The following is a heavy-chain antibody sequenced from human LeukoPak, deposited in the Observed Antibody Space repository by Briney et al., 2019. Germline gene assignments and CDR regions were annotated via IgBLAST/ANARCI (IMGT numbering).Heavy chain of an antibody. CDR3: ACIVGATPDDY. CDR2: ISYDGSNK. V-gene: IGHV3-30*01. Sequence: PGGSLRLSCAASGFTFSSYAMHGVRQAPGKGLEWVAVISYDGSNKYYADSVKGRFTISRDNSKNTLYPQMNSLRAEDTAVYYCACIVGATPDDYWGQGTLVTVSS. D-gene: IGHD1-26*01. CDR1: GFTFSSYA. J-gene: IGHJ4*02.